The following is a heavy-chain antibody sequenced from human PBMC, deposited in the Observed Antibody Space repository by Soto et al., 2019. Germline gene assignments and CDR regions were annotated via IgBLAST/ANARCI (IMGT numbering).Heavy chain of an antibody. CDR1: GGTFSSYA. Sequence: AVKFSCKASGGTFSSYAIRWVRQAPGQGLEWMGGIMPIFGTANYAQKFQGRVTITADESTRTASMELSSLRSEDTAVYYCAIGYSYGNYYYGMDVWGQGTTVTVS. CDR2: IMPIFGTA. D-gene: IGHD5-18*01. CDR3: AIGYSYGNYYYGMDV. V-gene: IGHV1-69*13. J-gene: IGHJ6*02.